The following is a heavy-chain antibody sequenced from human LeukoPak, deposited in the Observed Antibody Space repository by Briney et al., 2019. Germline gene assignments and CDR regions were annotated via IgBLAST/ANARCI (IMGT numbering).Heavy chain of an antibody. Sequence: PGGSLRLSCSASGFTFSSYAMHWVRQAPGKGLEYVSAISSNGGSTYYADSVKGRFIISRDNSKNTLYLQMNSLRAEDTAVYYCAKDLVAHYYYYYGMDVWGQGTTVTVSS. CDR1: GFTFSSYA. CDR3: AKDLVAHYYYYYGMDV. J-gene: IGHJ6*02. CDR2: ISSNGGST. D-gene: IGHD2-21*01. V-gene: IGHV3-64*04.